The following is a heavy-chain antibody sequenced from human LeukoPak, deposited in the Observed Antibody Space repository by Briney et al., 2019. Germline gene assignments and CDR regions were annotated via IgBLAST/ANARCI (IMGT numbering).Heavy chain of an antibody. CDR2: IIPILGIA. Sequence: GASVKVSCKASGGTFSSYAISWVRQAPGQGLEWMGRIIPILGIANYAQKFQGRVTITADKPTSTAYMELSSLRSEDTAVYYCASGPFHSGYEGDDYWGQGTLVTVSS. J-gene: IGHJ4*02. D-gene: IGHD5-12*01. CDR3: ASGPFHSGYEGDDY. V-gene: IGHV1-69*04. CDR1: GGTFSSYA.